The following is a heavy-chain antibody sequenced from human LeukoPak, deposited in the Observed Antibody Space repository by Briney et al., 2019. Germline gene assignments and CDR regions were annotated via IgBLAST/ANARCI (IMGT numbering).Heavy chain of an antibody. D-gene: IGHD3-10*01. CDR2: INHSGST. CDR1: GGSFSGYY. V-gene: IGHV4-34*01. Sequence: KPSETLSLTCAVYGGSFSGYYWSWIRHRPGKGLEWVGEINHSGSTNYNPSLKSRVTISVDTSKNQFSLKLSSVTAADTAVYYCAGPLHYYGSGSRPRAIDYWGQGTLVTVSS. J-gene: IGHJ4*02. CDR3: AGPLHYYGSGSRPRAIDY.